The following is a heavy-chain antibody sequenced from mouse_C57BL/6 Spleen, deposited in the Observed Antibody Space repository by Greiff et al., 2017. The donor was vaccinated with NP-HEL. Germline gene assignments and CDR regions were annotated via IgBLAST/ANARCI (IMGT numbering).Heavy chain of an antibody. Sequence: QVQLKESGPGILQPSQTLSLTCSFSGFSLSTFGMGVGWLRQPSGKGLEWLAHIWWDDDKYYNPALKSRLTISKDTAKNQVFLKIANVDTADTATYYCARMGITTAWYFDVWGTGTTVTVSS. D-gene: IGHD1-2*01. J-gene: IGHJ1*03. CDR3: ARMGITTAWYFDV. V-gene: IGHV8-8*01. CDR1: GFSLSTFGMG. CDR2: IWWDDDK.